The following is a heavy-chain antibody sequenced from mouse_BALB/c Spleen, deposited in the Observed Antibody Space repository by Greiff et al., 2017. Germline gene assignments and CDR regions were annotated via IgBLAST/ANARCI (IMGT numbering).Heavy chain of an antibody. CDR1: GYTFTDYA. CDR2: ISTYYGDA. CDR3: ARERGNYPFAD. D-gene: IGHD2-1*01. J-gene: IGHJ3*01. Sequence: VKLMESGAELVRPGVSVKISCKGSGYTFTDYAMHWVKQSHAKSLEWIGVISTYYGDASYNQKFKGKATMTVDKSSSTAYMELARLTSEDSAIYYCARERGNYPFADWGQGTLVTVSA. V-gene: IGHV1S137*01.